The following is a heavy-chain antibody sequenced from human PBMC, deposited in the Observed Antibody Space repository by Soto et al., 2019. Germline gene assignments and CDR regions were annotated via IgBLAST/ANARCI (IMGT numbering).Heavy chain of an antibody. CDR2: ITPILGTG. J-gene: IGHJ4*02. V-gene: IGHV1-69*08. CDR1: GGTFGGFS. D-gene: IGHD3-16*01. Sequence: QVQLVQSGAEVKHPGSSVKVSCKTSGGTFGGFSINWVRQAPGQGLEWMGRITPILGTGTYAQKFQGRVTITADKSTSTAYMELNSLRVDDTAVYYCARDRGEPVGWGQGALVTVSS. CDR3: ARDRGEPVG.